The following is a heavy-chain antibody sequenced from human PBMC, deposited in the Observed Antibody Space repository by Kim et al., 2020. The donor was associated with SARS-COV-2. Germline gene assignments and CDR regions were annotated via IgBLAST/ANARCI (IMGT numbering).Heavy chain of an antibody. CDR1: GFTFSDYY. Sequence: GGSLRLSCAASGFTFSDYYMSWIRQAPGKGLEWVSYISSSGSTIYYADSVKGRFTISRDNAKNSLYLQMNSLRDEDTAVYYCARDVGPYYYDSSGPGIDYWGQGTLGTVSS. V-gene: IGHV3-11*01. J-gene: IGHJ4*02. D-gene: IGHD3-22*01. CDR2: ISSSGSTI. CDR3: ARDVGPYYYDSSGPGIDY.